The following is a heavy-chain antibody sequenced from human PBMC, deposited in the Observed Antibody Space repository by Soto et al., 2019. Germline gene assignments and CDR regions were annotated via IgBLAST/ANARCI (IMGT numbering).Heavy chain of an antibody. Sequence: EVQLLESGGGLVQPGGSLRLSCAASGFSFSTCAVSWVRQAPGKGLEWVSSISASCDNTHYADSVRGRFTISRDNSRNTSQMQMIRLTAADTAIYSGAAHATSYFVPFEFWGRGTLVTVSS. D-gene: IGHD3-10*01. J-gene: IGHJ4*02. V-gene: IGHV3-23*01. CDR3: AAHATSYFVPFEF. CDR2: ISASCDNT. CDR1: GFSFSTCA.